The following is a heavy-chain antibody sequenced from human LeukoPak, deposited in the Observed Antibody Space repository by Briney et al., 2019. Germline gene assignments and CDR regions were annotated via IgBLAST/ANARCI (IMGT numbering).Heavy chain of an antibody. Sequence: SETLSLTCAVSGYSISGGYYWGWIRQPPGKGLEWIGSIFFSGSAYYNPSLTSRVTISLDTSKNQFSLKLRSVTAADTAVYYCASSSWSGSYFDYWGQGTLVTVSS. CDR3: ASSSWSGSYFDY. CDR2: IFFSGSA. J-gene: IGHJ4*02. V-gene: IGHV4-38-2*01. CDR1: GYSISGGYY. D-gene: IGHD6-13*01.